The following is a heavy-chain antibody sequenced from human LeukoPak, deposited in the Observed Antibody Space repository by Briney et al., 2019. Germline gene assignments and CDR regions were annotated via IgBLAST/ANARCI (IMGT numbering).Heavy chain of an antibody. Sequence: GGSLRLSCAASGFTFSSYAMSWVRQAPGKGLEWVSAISGSGGSTYYADSVKGRFTISRDNSKNTLYLQMNSLRAEDTAVYYCAKHQKSFDWLLPQVGYDYWGQGTLVTVSS. V-gene: IGHV3-23*01. CDR3: AKHQKSFDWLLPQVGYDY. D-gene: IGHD3-9*01. J-gene: IGHJ4*02. CDR2: ISGSGGST. CDR1: GFTFSSYA.